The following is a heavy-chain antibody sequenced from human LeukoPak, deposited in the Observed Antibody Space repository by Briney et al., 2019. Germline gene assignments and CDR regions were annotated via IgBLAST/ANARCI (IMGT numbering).Heavy chain of an antibody. J-gene: IGHJ6*04. CDR3: ARGLYCNNMGCFSGYGMDV. CDR1: GFTFSNYS. V-gene: IGHV3-21*01. CDR2: ISSSNYI. D-gene: IGHD2/OR15-2a*01. Sequence: GGSLRLSCAASGFTFSNYSMNWVRHSPGKGLEWVSSISSSNYIHYADSLKGRFTISRDNAKNSLDLQMNSLGAEDTAVYYCARGLYCNNMGCFSGYGMDVWGKGTTVTVSS.